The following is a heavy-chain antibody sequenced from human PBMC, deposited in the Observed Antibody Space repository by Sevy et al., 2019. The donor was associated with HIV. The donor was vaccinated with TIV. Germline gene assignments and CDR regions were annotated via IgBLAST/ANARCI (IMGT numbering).Heavy chain of an antibody. CDR3: TRGYXYDSSGYSDY. CDR1: GFTFGDYA. Sequence: GGSLRLSCTGSGFTFGDYAMSWFRQAPGMGLEWVGFIRSKDYGGATEYAASVKGRFTISRDDSKSIADLQMNSLKTEDTAVYYCTRGYXYDSSGYSDYWGQGTLVTVSS. D-gene: IGHD3-22*01. J-gene: IGHJ4*02. CDR2: IRSKDYGGAT. V-gene: IGHV3-49*03.